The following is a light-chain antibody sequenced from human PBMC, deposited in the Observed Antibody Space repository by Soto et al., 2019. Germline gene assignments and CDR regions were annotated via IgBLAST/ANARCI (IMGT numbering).Light chain of an antibody. J-gene: IGLJ1*01. Sequence: QSVLTQPPSVSGAPGQRVTISCTGSSSNIGAGHDVHWYQQLPGTAPKLLIYGNGNRPSGVPDRFSGSKSGTSASLAITGLQAEDEADYYCQSYDSSLNAFYVFGTGTKVTVL. CDR1: SSNIGAGHD. CDR2: GNG. V-gene: IGLV1-40*01. CDR3: QSYDSSLNAFYV.